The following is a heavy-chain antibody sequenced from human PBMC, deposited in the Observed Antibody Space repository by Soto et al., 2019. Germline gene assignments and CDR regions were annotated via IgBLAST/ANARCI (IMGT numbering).Heavy chain of an antibody. CDR3: ARVRTSSSSSYYYYYGMDV. Sequence: QSQTLSLTCAISGDSVSSNSAAWNWIRQSPSRGLEWLGRTYYRSKWYNDYAVSVKSRITINPDTSKNQFSLQLNSVTPEDTAVYYCARVRTSSSSSYYYYYGMDVWGQGTTVTVSS. D-gene: IGHD6-6*01. J-gene: IGHJ6*02. V-gene: IGHV6-1*01. CDR2: TYYRSKWYN. CDR1: GDSVSSNSAA.